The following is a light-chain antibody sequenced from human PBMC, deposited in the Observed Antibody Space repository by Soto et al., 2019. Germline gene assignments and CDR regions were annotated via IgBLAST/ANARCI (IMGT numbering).Light chain of an antibody. V-gene: IGLV2-14*01. CDR2: EVS. CDR1: SSDVGGYNY. CDR3: SSYTSSNTLV. J-gene: IGLJ2*01. Sequence: QSALTQPASVSGSPGQSITISCTRTSSDVGGYNYVSWYQQHPGKAPKLMIYEVSNRPSGVSNRFSGSKSGNTASLTISGLQAEDEANYYCSSYTSSNTLVFGGGTKLTVL.